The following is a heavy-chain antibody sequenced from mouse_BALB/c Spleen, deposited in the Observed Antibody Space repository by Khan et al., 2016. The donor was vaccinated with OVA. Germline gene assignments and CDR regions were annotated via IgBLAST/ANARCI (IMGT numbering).Heavy chain of an antibody. D-gene: IGHD1-2*01. J-gene: IGHJ2*01. CDR1: GYSITSGYG. CDR2: ISYSGST. V-gene: IGHV3-2*02. Sequence: VQLQQSGPGLVKPSQSLSLTCTVTGYSITSGYGWNWIRQFPGNKLEWMGYISYSGSTNYNPSLKSRISITRDTSKNQFFLQLNSVTTEDTATYYCARTARIKYWGKGTTLTVSS. CDR3: ARTARIKY.